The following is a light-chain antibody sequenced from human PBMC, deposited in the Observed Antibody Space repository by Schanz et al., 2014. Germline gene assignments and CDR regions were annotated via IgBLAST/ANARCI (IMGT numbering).Light chain of an antibody. J-gene: IGLJ2*01. Sequence: QSALTQPRSVSGSPGQSVTISCTGTNSDVGGYNYVSWYQQRPGKAPKLMVHDVSNRPSGVSNRFSGSKSGNTASLTISGLQTEDEADYYCSSYTSSSTLVFGGGTKLTVL. V-gene: IGLV2-14*03. CDR2: DVS. CDR1: NSDVGGYNY. CDR3: SSYTSSSTLV.